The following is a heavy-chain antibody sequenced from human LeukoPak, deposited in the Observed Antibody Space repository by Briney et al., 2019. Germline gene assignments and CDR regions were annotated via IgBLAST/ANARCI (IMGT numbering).Heavy chain of an antibody. D-gene: IGHD1-26*01. J-gene: IGHJ4*02. CDR2: ISYDGSNK. V-gene: IGHV3-30-3*01. Sequence: GGSLRLSCAASGFTFSSYAMHWVRQAPGKGLEWVAVISYDGSNKYYADSVKGRFTISRDNSKNTLYLQMNSLRAEDTAVYYCARDPPVGATAFTFDYWGQGTLVTVSS. CDR3: ARDPPVGATAFTFDY. CDR1: GFTFSSYA.